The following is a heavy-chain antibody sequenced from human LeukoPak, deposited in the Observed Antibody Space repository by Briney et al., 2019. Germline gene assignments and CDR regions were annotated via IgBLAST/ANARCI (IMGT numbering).Heavy chain of an antibody. CDR1: GGSISSSSYY. V-gene: IGHV4-39*01. CDR3: ARTESYYDILTGLGYDAFDI. J-gene: IGHJ3*02. CDR2: NYYSGST. Sequence: PSETLSLTCTVSGGSISSSSYYWGWIRQPPGKGLEWIGRNYYSGSTYYNPSLKSQVTISVDTSKNQFSLKLRSVTAAGTAVYYCARTESYYDILTGLGYDAFDIWGQGTMVTVSS. D-gene: IGHD3-9*01.